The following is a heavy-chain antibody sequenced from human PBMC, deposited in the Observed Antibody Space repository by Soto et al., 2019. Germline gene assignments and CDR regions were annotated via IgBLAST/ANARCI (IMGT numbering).Heavy chain of an antibody. CDR1: GGSISSYY. J-gene: IGHJ5*02. CDR2: IYYSGST. D-gene: IGHD6-13*01. CDR3: ARVAAAGSRWFDP. V-gene: IGHV4-59*01. Sequence: SETLSLTCTVSGGSISSYYWSWIRQPPGKGLEWIGYIYYSGSTNYNPSLKSRVTISVDTSKNQFSLKLSSVTAADTAVYYCARVAAAGSRWFDPWGQGTLVT.